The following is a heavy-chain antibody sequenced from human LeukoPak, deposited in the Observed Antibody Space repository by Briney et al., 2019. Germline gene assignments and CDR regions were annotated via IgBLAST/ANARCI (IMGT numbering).Heavy chain of an antibody. J-gene: IGHJ3*02. CDR1: GFTSTNFA. CDR2: IIVGSGAT. V-gene: IGHV1-58*01. D-gene: IGHD5-18*01. CDR3: ATLDTAMVHAFDI. Sequence: GASVKVSCKASGFTSTNFAVQWVRQARGQRLEWIGWIIVGSGATKCAQDFQERVTITRDLSTSTLYMELRGLTSEDTAVYYCATLDTAMVHAFDIWGQGTMVTVSS.